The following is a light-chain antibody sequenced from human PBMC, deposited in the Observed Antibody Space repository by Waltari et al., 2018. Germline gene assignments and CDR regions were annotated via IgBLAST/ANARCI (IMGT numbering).Light chain of an antibody. Sequence: QSALTQPASVSGSPGQSITISCTGTSSDVGAYNYVPWYQQHPGKAPKLIIFYVSNRPSGVSNRFSGSKSGNTASLTISGLQAEDEADYYCSSYISSSTLELFGGGTSLTVL. J-gene: IGLJ2*01. CDR3: SSYISSSTLEL. CDR1: SSDVGAYNY. V-gene: IGLV2-14*03. CDR2: YVS.